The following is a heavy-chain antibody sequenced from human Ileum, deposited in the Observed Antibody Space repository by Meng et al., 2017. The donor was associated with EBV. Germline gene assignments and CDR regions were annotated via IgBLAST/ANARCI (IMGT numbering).Heavy chain of an antibody. V-gene: IGHV4-59*08. Sequence: QVQLREPGPGLGKPSETLSLTCTVSGGSISSYYWSWIRQPPGKGLEWIGYIYYSGSTNYNPSLKSRVTISVDTSKNQFSLNLSSVTAADTAVYYCARGGWSLDYWGQGTLVTVSS. J-gene: IGHJ4*02. D-gene: IGHD2-15*01. CDR2: IYYSGST. CDR1: GGSISSYY. CDR3: ARGGWSLDY.